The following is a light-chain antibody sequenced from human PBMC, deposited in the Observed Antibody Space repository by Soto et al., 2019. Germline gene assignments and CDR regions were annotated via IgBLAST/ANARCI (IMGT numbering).Light chain of an antibody. CDR2: DTS. CDR1: TEAVTRGHW. J-gene: IGLJ2*01. V-gene: IGLV7-46*01. CDR3: LLSCGGDQGL. Sequence: QAVVTQEPSLTVSPGGTVTLTCGASTEAVTRGHWPSWFQQRPGQAPRTLIYDTSNKHSWTPARFSGSLLGGKAALTLSGAQPEDEADYFCLLSCGGDQGLFGGGTKLTVL.